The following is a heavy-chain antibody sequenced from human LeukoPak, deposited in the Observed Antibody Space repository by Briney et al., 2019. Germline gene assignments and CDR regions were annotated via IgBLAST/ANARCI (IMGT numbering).Heavy chain of an antibody. CDR3: AKEGSRENWYFDL. V-gene: IGHV3-11*01. CDR1: GFTFSDYY. Sequence: GGSLRLSCAASGFTFSDYYMSWIRQAPGKGLEWVSYISSSGSTIYYADSVKGRFTISRDNAKNSLYLQMNSLRAEDTALYYCAKEGSRENWYFDLWGRGTLVTVSS. CDR2: ISSSGSTI. D-gene: IGHD1-26*01. J-gene: IGHJ2*01.